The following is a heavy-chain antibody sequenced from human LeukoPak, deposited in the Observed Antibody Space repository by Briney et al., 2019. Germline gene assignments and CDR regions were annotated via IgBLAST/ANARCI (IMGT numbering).Heavy chain of an antibody. V-gene: IGHV1-8*03. CDR2: MNPNSGNT. CDR1: GYTFSTYD. Sequence: ASVKVSCKTSGYTFSTYDINWVRQAAGQGLEWMGWMNPNSGNTGFAQKFQGRATITRDTSITTAYLELSSLRSEDTAVYYCARAIRYHLLSDYWGQGTLVTVSS. CDR3: ARAIRYHLLSDY. D-gene: IGHD2-2*01. J-gene: IGHJ4*02.